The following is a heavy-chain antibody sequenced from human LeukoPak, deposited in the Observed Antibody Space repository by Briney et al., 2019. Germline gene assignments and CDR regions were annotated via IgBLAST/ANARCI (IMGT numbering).Heavy chain of an antibody. CDR1: GGTFSSYA. CDR3: ARSRWTIFGVVIKSLYYFDY. J-gene: IGHJ4*02. CDR2: IIPIFGTA. Sequence: SVKVSCKASGGTFSSYAISLVRQAPGQGLEWMGGIIPIFGTANYAQKFQGRVTITADESTSTAYMELSSLRSEDTAVYYCARSRWTIFGVVIKSLYYFDYWGQGTLVTVSS. D-gene: IGHD3-3*01. V-gene: IGHV1-69*13.